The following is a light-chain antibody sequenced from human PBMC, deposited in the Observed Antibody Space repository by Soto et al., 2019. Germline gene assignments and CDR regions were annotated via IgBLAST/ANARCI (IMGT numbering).Light chain of an antibody. Sequence: EIVLTQSPGTLSLSPGERATLSCRASQSISSSSLAWYRQKPGQAPRLLIYAASSRATGIPDRFSGSGSGTDFTLTISRLEPEDFAVYYCQQFGSSPPWTFGQGTKVEIK. J-gene: IGKJ1*01. CDR2: AAS. CDR3: QQFGSSPPWT. V-gene: IGKV3-20*01. CDR1: QSISSSS.